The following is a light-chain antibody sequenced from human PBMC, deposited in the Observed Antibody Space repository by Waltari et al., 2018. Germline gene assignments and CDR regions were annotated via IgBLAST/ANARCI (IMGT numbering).Light chain of an antibody. CDR2: LAS. Sequence: DIVMTQSPDSLAVFLGERATINCKSSQSVLYSSNNKNFLAWYQQKPGQPPKLLIYLASTRESGVPARFSGSGSATNFTLTISRLQAEDVAVYYCQQYCTTPLTFGGGTKVEIK. CDR1: QSVLYSSNNKNF. CDR3: QQYCTTPLT. V-gene: IGKV4-1*01. J-gene: IGKJ4*01.